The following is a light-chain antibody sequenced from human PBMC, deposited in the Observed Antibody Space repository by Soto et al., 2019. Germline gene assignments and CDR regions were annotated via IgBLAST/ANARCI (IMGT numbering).Light chain of an antibody. J-gene: IGLJ3*02. CDR3: AAWDESLSGWV. Sequence: QSVLTQPPSASGTPGQRVTISCSGSSSNIGGNTVNWYQQIPGTAPKLLIYSNNQRPSGVPDRFSGSRPGTSASLAISGLRSEDEADYYCAAWDESLSGWVFGGGTKLTVL. CDR2: SNN. V-gene: IGLV1-44*01. CDR1: SSNIGGNT.